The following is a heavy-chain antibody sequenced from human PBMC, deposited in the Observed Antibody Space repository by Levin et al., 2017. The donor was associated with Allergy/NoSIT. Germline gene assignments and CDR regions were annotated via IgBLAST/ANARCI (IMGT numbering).Heavy chain of an antibody. V-gene: IGHV3-48*03. CDR1: GFTFSSYE. CDR3: AREEAVAGYDYGMDV. CDR2: ISSSGSTI. D-gene: IGHD6-19*01. J-gene: IGHJ6*02. Sequence: GGSLRLSCAASGFTFSSYEMNWVRQAPGKGLEWVSYISSSGSTIYYADSVKGRFTISRDNAKNSLYLQMNSLRAEDTAVYYCAREEAVAGYDYGMDVWGQGTTVTVSS.